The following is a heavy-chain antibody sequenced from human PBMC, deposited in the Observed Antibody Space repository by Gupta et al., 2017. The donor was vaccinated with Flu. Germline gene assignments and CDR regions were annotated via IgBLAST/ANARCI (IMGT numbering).Heavy chain of an antibody. Sequence: QVQLQESGPGLAKPSETLSLTCSVPGGSMSDIYWSWIRQPPGAGLEWIGHVYYTGNTKHNPSLKSRVTMSVDMSKSHVSLKLTSVTAADTAVYYCASTILGATGDDYYYQYMDVWGKGTTVTVSS. D-gene: IGHD1-26*01. J-gene: IGHJ6*03. CDR2: VYYTGNT. V-gene: IGHV4-59*01. CDR3: ASTILGATGDDYYYQYMDV. CDR1: GGSMSDIY.